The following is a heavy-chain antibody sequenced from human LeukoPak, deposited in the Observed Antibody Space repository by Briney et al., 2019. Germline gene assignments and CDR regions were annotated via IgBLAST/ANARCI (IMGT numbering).Heavy chain of an antibody. D-gene: IGHD3-22*01. V-gene: IGHV4-59*08. J-gene: IGHJ4*02. Sequence: PETLSLTCTVSGDSISGDYWSWIRQPPGKGLEWIAYISYSGNTNYNPSLKSRVTISVDTSKNQFSLKLTSVTAADTAVYYCARLGSVFDASGYRPFDYWGQGTPVTVSS. CDR3: ARLGSVFDASGYRPFDY. CDR1: GDSISGDY. CDR2: ISYSGNT.